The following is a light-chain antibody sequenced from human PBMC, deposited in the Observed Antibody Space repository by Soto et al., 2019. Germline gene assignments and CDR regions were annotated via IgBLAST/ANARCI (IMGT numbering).Light chain of an antibody. Sequence: DIVMTQSPATLSVAPGERVTFSCRASQGVSRKLAWYQHKPGQAPRLLISGASTGATGIPARFSGSGSGTEFTLTISSLQSEDCEIYYCQQYHTWQINFGGGPKVDI. J-gene: IGKJ4*01. CDR2: GAS. CDR3: QQYHTWQIN. V-gene: IGKV3-15*01. CDR1: QGVSRK.